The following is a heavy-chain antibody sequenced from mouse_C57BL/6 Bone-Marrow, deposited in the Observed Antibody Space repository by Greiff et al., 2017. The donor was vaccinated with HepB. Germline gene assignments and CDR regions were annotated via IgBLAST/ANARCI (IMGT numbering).Heavy chain of an antibody. V-gene: IGHV5-2*01. CDR3: ARQGGYDPHWYFDV. J-gene: IGHJ1*03. D-gene: IGHD2-2*01. Sequence: EVKVVESGGGLVQPGESLKLSCESNEYEFPSHDMSWVRKTPEKRLELVAAINSDGGSTYYPDTMERRFIISRDNTKKTLYLQMSSLRSEDTALYYCARQGGYDPHWYFDVWGTGTTVTVSS. CDR1: EYEFPSHD. CDR2: INSDGGST.